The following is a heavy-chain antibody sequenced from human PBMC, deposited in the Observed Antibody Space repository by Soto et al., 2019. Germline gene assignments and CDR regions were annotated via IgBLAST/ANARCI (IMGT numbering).Heavy chain of an antibody. D-gene: IGHD1-1*01. CDR1: GYTFADNY. CDR3: LRQLPSPRWFDP. CDR2: INPHSGGT. J-gene: IGHJ5*02. V-gene: IGHV1-2*02. Sequence: ASVKVSCKASGYTFADNYFHWVRQAPGQGLEWMGWINPHSGGTNYAQKFQGRVTMTRDTSISTAYMELSSLRSDDTAVYYCLRQLPSPRWFDPWGQGTLVTVSS.